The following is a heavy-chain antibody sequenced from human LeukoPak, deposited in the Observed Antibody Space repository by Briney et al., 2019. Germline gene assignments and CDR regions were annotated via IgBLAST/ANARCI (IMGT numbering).Heavy chain of an antibody. J-gene: IGHJ6*02. CDR3: ARTGSVVGIYYGMDV. V-gene: IGHV3-23*01. CDR2: ISGSGGST. D-gene: IGHD1-14*01. CDR1: GFTFSSYA. Sequence: GGSLRLSCAASGFTFSSYAMSWVRQAPGKGLEWVSAISGSGGSTYYADSVKGRFTISRDNSKNTLYLQMTSLRAEDTAVFYCARTGSVVGIYYGMDVWGQGTTVTVSS.